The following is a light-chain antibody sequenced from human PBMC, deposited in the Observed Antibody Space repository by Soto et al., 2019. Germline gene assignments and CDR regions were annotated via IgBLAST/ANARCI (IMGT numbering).Light chain of an antibody. CDR2: GNT. CDR3: QSYDISLSRFYV. V-gene: IGLV1-40*01. J-gene: IGLJ1*01. Sequence: QSVLTQPPSVSGAPGQRVTISCTGSSSNIGAGYDVHWYQQLPGTAPKLLIYGNTNRPSGVPDRFSGSKSGTSASLAITGLQAEDEADYYCQSYDISLSRFYVFGTGTKLTVL. CDR1: SSNIGAGYD.